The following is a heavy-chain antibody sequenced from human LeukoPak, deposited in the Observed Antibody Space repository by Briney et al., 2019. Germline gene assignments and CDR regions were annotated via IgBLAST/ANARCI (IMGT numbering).Heavy chain of an antibody. Sequence: SETLSLTCSVCGSSLSSGYYWGWIRQPPGKGLERIGNIYHGGDTYYNPSLKSRVTISVDASKTQFSLRMTSVTAADTVVYYCATQVGQQRVKNAFVIWGQGTMVTVSS. V-gene: IGHV4-38-2*01. D-gene: IGHD6-25*01. CDR3: ATQVGQQRVKNAFVI. CDR1: GSSLSSGYY. CDR2: IYHGGDT. J-gene: IGHJ3*02.